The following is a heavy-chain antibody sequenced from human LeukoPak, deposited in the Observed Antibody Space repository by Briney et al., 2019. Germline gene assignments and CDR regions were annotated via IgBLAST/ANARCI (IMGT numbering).Heavy chain of an antibody. V-gene: IGHV5-51*01. CDR3: ARRTGRSAYGI. Sequence: PGESLKISCKASGYSFTSYWIGWVRQMPGKGLEWMGIIYPSDSDTKYSPSFEGQVTISVDKAISTAYLQWSSLKGSDTAMYYCARRTGRSAYGIWGQGTMVTVSS. D-gene: IGHD3/OR15-3a*01. CDR2: IYPSDSDT. CDR1: GYSFTSYW. J-gene: IGHJ3*02.